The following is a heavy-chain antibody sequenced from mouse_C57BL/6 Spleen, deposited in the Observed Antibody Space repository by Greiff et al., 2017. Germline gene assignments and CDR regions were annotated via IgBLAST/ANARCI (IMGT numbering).Heavy chain of an antibody. V-gene: IGHV5-12*01. CDR2: ISNGGGST. J-gene: IGHJ4*01. Sequence: EVKVVESGGGLVQPGGSLKLSCAASGFTFSDYYMYWVRQTPEKRLEWVAYISNGGGSTYYPDTVKGRFTISRDNAKNTLYLQMSRLKSEDTAMYYCARHRYDYDGYAMDYWGQGTSVTVSS. CDR1: GFTFSDYY. D-gene: IGHD2-4*01. CDR3: ARHRYDYDGYAMDY.